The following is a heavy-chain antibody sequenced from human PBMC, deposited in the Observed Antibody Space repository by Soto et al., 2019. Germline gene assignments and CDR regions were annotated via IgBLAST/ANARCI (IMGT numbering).Heavy chain of an antibody. Sequence: QVQLVQSGAEVKKPGASVKVSCKASGYTFTSYDINWVRQATGQGLEWMGWMNPNSGNTGYAQKFQGRVTMTRNTSKRTGYIGLRILRSEDTAVYYCASSGSGWYLYWGQGTLVTVSS. CDR2: MNPNSGNT. D-gene: IGHD6-19*01. J-gene: IGHJ4*02. V-gene: IGHV1-8*01. CDR3: ASSGSGWYLY. CDR1: GYTFTSYD.